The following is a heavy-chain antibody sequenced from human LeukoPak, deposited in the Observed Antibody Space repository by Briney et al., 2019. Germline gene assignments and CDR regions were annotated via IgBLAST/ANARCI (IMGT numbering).Heavy chain of an antibody. CDR2: INPNSGGT. Sequence: GASVKVSCKASGYTFTGYYMHWVRQAPGQGLEWMGRINPNSGGTNYAQKFQGRVTMTRDTSISTAYVELSRLRSDDTAVYYCARDLRFVVVPAATAPPSFDYWGQGTLVTVSS. J-gene: IGHJ4*02. D-gene: IGHD2-2*01. CDR1: GYTFTGYY. CDR3: ARDLRFVVVPAATAPPSFDY. V-gene: IGHV1-2*06.